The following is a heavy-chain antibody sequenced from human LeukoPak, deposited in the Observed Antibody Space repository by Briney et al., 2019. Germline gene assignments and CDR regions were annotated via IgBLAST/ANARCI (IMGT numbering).Heavy chain of an antibody. D-gene: IGHD5-24*01. Sequence: SQTLSLTCAISGDSVSNNSAAWHWIRQSPSRDLEWLGRTYYRSRWYSNYAPSVKSRITINPDTSKNQFSLQLNSVTPEDTAVYYCVRDREPNWFDPWGQGTLVTVSS. J-gene: IGHJ5*02. V-gene: IGHV6-1*01. CDR2: TYYRSRWYS. CDR1: GDSVSNNSAA. CDR3: VRDREPNWFDP.